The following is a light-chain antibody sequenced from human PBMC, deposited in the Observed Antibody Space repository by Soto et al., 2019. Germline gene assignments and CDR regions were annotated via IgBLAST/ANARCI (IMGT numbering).Light chain of an antibody. Sequence: AIRMTQSPSSFSASTGDRVTITCRASQGISSNLAWYQQKPGKAPKLLIYAASTLQSGVPSRLSGSGSGTDFTLTTSCLQSEYFATYYCQQYYSYPYTCGQGTKLEIK. V-gene: IGKV1-8*01. J-gene: IGKJ2*01. CDR2: AAS. CDR3: QQYYSYPYT. CDR1: QGISSN.